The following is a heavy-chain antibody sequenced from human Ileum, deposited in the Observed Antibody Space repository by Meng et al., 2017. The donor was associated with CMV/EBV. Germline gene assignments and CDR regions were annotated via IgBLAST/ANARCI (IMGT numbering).Heavy chain of an antibody. J-gene: IGHJ4*02. Sequence: GSLRLSCTVSRGSINYNSWSWIRQSARKGLEWIGSVSYSGSTNYNPSLKSRVSISMDTSENQFSLKVTSVTAGDTAVYYCARWSGSESYPSADYWGQGTLVTVSS. V-gene: IGHV4-59*01. CDR1: RGSINYNS. CDR2: VSYSGST. CDR3: ARWSGSESYPSADY. D-gene: IGHD3-10*01.